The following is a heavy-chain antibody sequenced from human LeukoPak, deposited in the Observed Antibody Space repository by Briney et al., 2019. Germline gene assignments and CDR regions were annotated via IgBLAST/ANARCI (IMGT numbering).Heavy chain of an antibody. V-gene: IGHV3-74*01. Sequence: PGGSLRLSRAASGFSFSSFWMHWVRHAPGKGLVWVSGKSDGAGTSYVDSVKGRFTISRDNAKNTLALQMNSLRAEDTAVYYCARGGSGAYMGWGQGMLVTVSS. CDR2: KSDGAGT. D-gene: IGHD4-17*01. J-gene: IGHJ4*02. CDR3: ARGGSGAYMG. CDR1: GFSFSSFW.